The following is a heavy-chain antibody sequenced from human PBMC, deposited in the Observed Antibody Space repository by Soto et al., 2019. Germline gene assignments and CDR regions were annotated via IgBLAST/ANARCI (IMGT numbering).Heavy chain of an antibody. CDR1: GYTFTGYY. J-gene: IGHJ4*02. V-gene: IGHV1-2*02. CDR3: ARDWVLYFGYHTPPYYFDY. Sequence: ASVKVSCKASGYTFTGYYMHWLRQAPGQGLEWMGWINPNIGGTNYAQKCHGRVTMTRDTSISTAYMELRRLRSDDTAVYYCARDWVLYFGYHTPPYYFDYWGQGTLVTVSS. D-gene: IGHD3-10*01. CDR2: INPNIGGT.